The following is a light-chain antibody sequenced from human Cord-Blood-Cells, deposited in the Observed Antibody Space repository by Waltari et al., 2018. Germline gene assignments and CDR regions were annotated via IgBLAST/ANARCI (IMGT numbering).Light chain of an antibody. Sequence: QSALTQPASVSGSPGQSITIPCTGTSSDVGSYNLVSWYQQHPGKAPKLMIYEGSKRPSGVPNRFSGSKSGNTDSLTISGLQAEDEADYYFCSYAGSSTWVFGGGTKLTVL. CDR3: CSYAGSSTWV. V-gene: IGLV2-23*01. CDR1: SSDVGSYNL. CDR2: EGS. J-gene: IGLJ3*02.